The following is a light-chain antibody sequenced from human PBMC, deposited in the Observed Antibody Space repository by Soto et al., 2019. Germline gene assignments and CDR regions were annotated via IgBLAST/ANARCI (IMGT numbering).Light chain of an antibody. CDR1: QSVSSN. J-gene: IGKJ4*01. CDR2: RAS. CDR3: QQYNNWPLT. Sequence: EIVLTQSPGTLSLSPGERATLSCRASQSVSSNYLAWYQQKPGQAPKVLIYRASSRATGIPDRFSGSGSGTELTITISSLQSEDCEVYDGQQYNNWPLTFGGGTKVDIK. V-gene: IGKV3D-15*01.